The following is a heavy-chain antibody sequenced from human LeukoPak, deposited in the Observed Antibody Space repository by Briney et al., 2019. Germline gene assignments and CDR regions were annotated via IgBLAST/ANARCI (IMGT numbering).Heavy chain of an antibody. CDR1: GGSISSYY. CDR3: ARIISDDYVWGSYRSKEDAFDI. Sequence: SETLSLTCTVSGGSISSYYWSWIRQPAGKGLEWIGRIYTSGSTNYNPSLKSRLTMSVDTAKNQFSLKLSSVTAADTAVYYCARIISDDYVWGSYRSKEDAFDIWGQGTMVTVSS. V-gene: IGHV4-4*07. CDR2: IYTSGST. J-gene: IGHJ3*02. D-gene: IGHD3-16*02.